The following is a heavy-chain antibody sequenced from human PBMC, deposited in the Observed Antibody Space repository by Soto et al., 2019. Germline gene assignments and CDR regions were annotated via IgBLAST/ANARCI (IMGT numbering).Heavy chain of an antibody. CDR2: ISAYNGNT. CDR3: ATAREVQLLPAFDY. D-gene: IGHD2-15*01. V-gene: IGHV1-18*01. J-gene: IGHJ4*02. Sequence: ASVKVSCKASGYTFTSYGISWVRQAPGQGLEWMGWISAYNGNTNYAQKLQGRVTMTTDTSTSTAYMELSSLRSEDTAVYYCATAREVQLLPAFDYWGQGTLVTVSS. CDR1: GYTFTSYG.